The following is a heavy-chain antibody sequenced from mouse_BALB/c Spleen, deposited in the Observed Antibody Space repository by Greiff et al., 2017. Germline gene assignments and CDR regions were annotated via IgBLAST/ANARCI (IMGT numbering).Heavy chain of an antibody. V-gene: IGHV5-12-2*01. CDR1: GFTFSSYT. D-gene: IGHD1-1*01. CDR2: ISNGGGST. CDR3: ARNYGSSYSMDY. Sequence: EVQGVESGGGLVQPGGSLKLSCAASGFTFSSYTMSWVRQTPEKRLEWVAYISNGGGSTYYPDTVKGRFTISRDNAKNTLYLQMSSLKSEDTAMYYCARNYGSSYSMDYWGQGTSVTVSS. J-gene: IGHJ4*01.